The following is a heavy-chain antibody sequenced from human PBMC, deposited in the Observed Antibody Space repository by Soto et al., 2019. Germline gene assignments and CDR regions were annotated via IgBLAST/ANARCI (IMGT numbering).Heavy chain of an antibody. CDR1: GFALNYYP. Sequence: QVRLVQSGAEVKEPGDSVKVSCQASGFALNYYPILRARQAPGQGPEWMGIIDTSDGRTSYAEKFQGRVTFSWDTSTSTFYMDLRRLRSEDTAIYYCAKTQLRGYSFWSASFDPWGQGTLVTVSS. D-gene: IGHD3-3*01. CDR3: AKTQLRGYSFWSASFDP. J-gene: IGHJ5*02. V-gene: IGHV1-46*02. CDR2: IDTSDGRT.